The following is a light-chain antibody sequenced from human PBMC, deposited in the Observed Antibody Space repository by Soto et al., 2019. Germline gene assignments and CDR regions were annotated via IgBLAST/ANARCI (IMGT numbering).Light chain of an antibody. J-gene: IGKJ1*01. CDR3: QLYGNLNPT. CDR2: AAS. V-gene: IGKV3-20*01. Sequence: IVLTQSQGTLSFSPGERATLSCRASQSIRNYLAWYQQKPGQAPRLLIYAASSRVAGIPDRFSGSGSGTDFTLTISRLEPEEFAVYYCQLYGNLNPTFGQGTKVDIK. CDR1: QSIRNY.